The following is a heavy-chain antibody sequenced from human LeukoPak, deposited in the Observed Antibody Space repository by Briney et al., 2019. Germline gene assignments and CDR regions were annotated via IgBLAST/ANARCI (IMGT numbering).Heavy chain of an antibody. D-gene: IGHD3-16*01. V-gene: IGHV4-34*01. Sequence: SETLSLTCAVYGGSFSGYYWSWIRQPPGKGLEWIGEINHSGSTNYNPSLKSRVTISVDTSKNQFSLKLSSVTAADTAVYYCARAMNLGGALDVWGKGTTVTVSS. J-gene: IGHJ6*04. CDR3: ARAMNLGGALDV. CDR2: INHSGST. CDR1: GGSFSGYY.